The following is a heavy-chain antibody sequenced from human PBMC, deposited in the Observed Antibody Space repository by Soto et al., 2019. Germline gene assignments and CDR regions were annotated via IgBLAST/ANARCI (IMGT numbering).Heavy chain of an antibody. CDR2: ISSSSSTI. Sequence: EVQLVESGGGLVQPGGSLRLSCAASGFTFSSYSMNWVRQAPGKGLEWVSYISSSSSTIYYADSVKGRFTISRDNAKNSLYLQMNSLRDEDTAVYYCARAGDRLPQQPFDPWGQGTRVTVSS. J-gene: IGHJ5*02. CDR1: GFTFSSYS. V-gene: IGHV3-48*02. D-gene: IGHD7-27*01. CDR3: ARAGDRLPQQPFDP.